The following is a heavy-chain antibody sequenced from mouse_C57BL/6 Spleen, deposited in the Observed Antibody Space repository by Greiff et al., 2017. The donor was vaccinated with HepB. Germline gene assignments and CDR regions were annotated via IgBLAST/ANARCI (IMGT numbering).Heavy chain of an antibody. D-gene: IGHD3-1*01. CDR2: IWSGGST. V-gene: IGHV2-2*01. CDR1: GFSLTSYG. J-gene: IGHJ4*01. CDR3: ARDSGLEGDAMDY. Sequence: VQLKESGPGLVQPSQSLSITCTVSGFSLTSYGVHWVRQSPGQGLEWLGVIWSGGSTDYNAAFISRLSVSKDNSKSQVFFKMNSLQADDTAISYSARDSGLEGDAMDYWGQGDSVTVAS.